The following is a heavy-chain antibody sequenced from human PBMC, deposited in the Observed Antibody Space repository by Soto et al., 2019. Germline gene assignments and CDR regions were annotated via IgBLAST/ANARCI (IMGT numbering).Heavy chain of an antibody. D-gene: IGHD6-25*01. J-gene: IGHJ6*02. CDR1: GGSISGGVHS. CDR3: ARGEAAGYYYGMDV. V-gene: IGHV4-34*01. Sequence: SETLSLTCTVSGGSISGGVHSWSWIRPPPGKGLEWIGEINHSGSTNYNPSLKSRVTISVDTSKNQFSLKLSSVTAADTAVYYCARGEAAGYYYGMDVWGQGTTVTVSS. CDR2: INHSGST.